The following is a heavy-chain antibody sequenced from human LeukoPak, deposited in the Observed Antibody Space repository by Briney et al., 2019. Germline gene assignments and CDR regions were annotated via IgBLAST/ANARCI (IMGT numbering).Heavy chain of an antibody. CDR1: GFTFDDYA. CDR3: AKRGFGGNSNDAFDI. D-gene: IGHD4-23*01. CDR2: LRWNSGSI. J-gene: IGHJ3*02. Sequence: GGSLRLSCAASGFTFDDYAMHWVRQPPGKGLEWVSGLRWNSGSIGYADSAKGRFTIPRDNAKNSLYLQMNSLRAEDMALYYCAKRGFGGNSNDAFDIWGQGTMVTVSS. V-gene: IGHV3-9*03.